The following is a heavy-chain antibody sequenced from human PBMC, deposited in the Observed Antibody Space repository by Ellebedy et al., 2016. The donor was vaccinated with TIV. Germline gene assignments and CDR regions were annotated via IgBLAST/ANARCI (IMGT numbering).Heavy chain of an antibody. CDR1: GGSISSSSYY. J-gene: IGHJ6*03. CDR3: ARSYDFWSGSAYYYYYMDV. D-gene: IGHD3-3*01. V-gene: IGHV4-39*01. Sequence: SETLSLXCTVSGGSISSSSYYWGWIRQPPGQGLEWIGSIHYSGSTYYNPSLKSRVTMSVDTSKNQFSLNLSSVTAADTAVYYCARSYDFWSGSAYYYYYMDVWGKGTTVTVSS. CDR2: IHYSGST.